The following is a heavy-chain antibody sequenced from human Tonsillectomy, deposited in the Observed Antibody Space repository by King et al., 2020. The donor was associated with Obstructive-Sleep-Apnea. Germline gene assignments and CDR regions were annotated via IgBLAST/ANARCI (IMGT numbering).Heavy chain of an antibody. CDR2: IYYSGST. V-gene: IGHV4-31*03. J-gene: IGHJ4*02. CDR1: GGSISSGGYY. D-gene: IGHD3-10*01. CDR3: ARTRVRGVYFDY. Sequence: QLQESGPGLVKPSQTLSLTCTVSGGSISSGGYYWSWIRQHPGKGLEWIGYIYYSGSTYYNPSLKSRVTISVDTSKNQFSLKLSTVTAADTAVYYCARTRVRGVYFDYWGQGTLVTVSS.